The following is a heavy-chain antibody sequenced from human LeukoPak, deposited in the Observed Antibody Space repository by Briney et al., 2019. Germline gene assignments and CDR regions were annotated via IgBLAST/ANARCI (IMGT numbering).Heavy chain of an antibody. CDR2: INPKTGVT. J-gene: IGHJ5*01. V-gene: IGHV1-2*02. Sequence: ASVKVSCKTSGYTFADYYLTWVRQAPGQGFEWLGWINPKTGVTKYAQNLLGRVTMTSDTSISTAYMELSRLTSDDTALYFCARDTILDSWGQGTLVTVSS. CDR1: GYTFADYY. D-gene: IGHD5-24*01. CDR3: ARDTILDS.